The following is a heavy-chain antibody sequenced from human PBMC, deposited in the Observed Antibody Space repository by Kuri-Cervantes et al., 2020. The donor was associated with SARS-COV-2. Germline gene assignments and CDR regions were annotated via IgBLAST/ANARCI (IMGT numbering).Heavy chain of an antibody. V-gene: IGHV3-30-3*01. D-gene: IGHD2-2*01. CDR1: GFTFSSYA. CDR2: ISYDGSNK. J-gene: IGHJ4*02. Sequence: GESLKISCAASGFTFSSYAMHWVRQAPGKGLEWVAVISYDGSNKYYADSVKGRFTISRDNSKNTLYLQMNSLRAEDTAVYYCARTYCSSTSCYPANFDYWGQGTLVTVSS. CDR3: ARTYCSSTSCYPANFDY.